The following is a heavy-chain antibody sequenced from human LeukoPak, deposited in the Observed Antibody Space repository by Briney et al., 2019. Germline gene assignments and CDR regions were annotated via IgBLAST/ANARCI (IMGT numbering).Heavy chain of an antibody. D-gene: IGHD2-2*02. CDR2: IIPIFGTA. V-gene: IGHV1-69*05. CDR1: GGTFSSYA. J-gene: IGHJ6*03. CDR3: ARYCDSTSCYSPLYYMDV. Sequence: SVKVSCKASGGTFSSYAISWVRQAPGQGLEWMGGIIPIFGTANYAQKFQGRVTMTTDTSTSTAYMELRSLRSDDTAVYYCARYCDSTSCYSPLYYMDVWGKGTTVTVSS.